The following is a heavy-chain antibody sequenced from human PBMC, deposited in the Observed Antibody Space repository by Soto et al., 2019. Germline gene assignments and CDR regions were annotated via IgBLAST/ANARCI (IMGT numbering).Heavy chain of an antibody. V-gene: IGHV1-69*13. D-gene: IGHD2-2*01. CDR2: IIPIFGTA. Sequence: GTSVKVSCKASGGTFSSYAISWVRQAPGQGLEWMGGIIPIFGTANYAQKFQGRVTITADESTSTAYMELSSLRSDDTAVYYCARQYCSSTSCYEYYFDYWGQVTRVTVSS. CDR3: ARQYCSSTSCYEYYFDY. J-gene: IGHJ4*02. CDR1: GGTFSSYA.